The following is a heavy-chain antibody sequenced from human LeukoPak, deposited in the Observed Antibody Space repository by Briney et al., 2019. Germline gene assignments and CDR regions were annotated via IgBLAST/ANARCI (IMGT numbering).Heavy chain of an antibody. D-gene: IGHD4-17*01. J-gene: IGHJ6*02. CDR1: GGSVGSAGYY. CDR2: IYYIRNT. CDR3: ARDSPYGDYYYYYGMDV. Sequence: PSETLSLTCTVSGGSVGSAGYYWSWIRQPPGGGLEWIGYIYYIRNTNYNPSLKSRVTMSVDTSKNQFSLKLSSVTAADTAVYYCARDSPYGDYYYYYGMDVWGQGTTVTVSS. V-gene: IGHV4-61*08.